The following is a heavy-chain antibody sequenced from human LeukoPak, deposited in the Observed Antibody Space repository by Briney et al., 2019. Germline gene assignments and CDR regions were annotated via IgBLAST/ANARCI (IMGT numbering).Heavy chain of an antibody. CDR1: GFSFSTYW. CDR2: IKQDGSDK. Sequence: GGSLRLSCAASGFSFSTYWMTWVRQAPGKGLEWVANIKQDGSDKRYVDSVKGRFTISRDNAKNSLYLQMNSLRVEDTAIYYCAGGSGWLFGTWGQGTLVTVSS. CDR3: AGGSGWLFGT. V-gene: IGHV3-7*01. D-gene: IGHD6-19*01. J-gene: IGHJ5*02.